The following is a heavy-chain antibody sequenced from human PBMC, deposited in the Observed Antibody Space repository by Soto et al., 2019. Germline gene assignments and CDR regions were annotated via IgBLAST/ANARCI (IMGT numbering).Heavy chain of an antibody. J-gene: IGHJ4*02. CDR2: ISYDGTNK. CDR1: GFTFSSYG. CDR3: AKNPTGVSATMDFDY. V-gene: IGHV3-30*18. Sequence: PGGSLRLSCAASGFTFSSYGMHWVRQAPGKGLEWVAVISYDGTNKFYADSVKGRFTISRDNSKNTLYLQMNSLRPEDTAVYYCAKNPTGVSATMDFDYWGQGTLVTVYS. D-gene: IGHD1-26*01.